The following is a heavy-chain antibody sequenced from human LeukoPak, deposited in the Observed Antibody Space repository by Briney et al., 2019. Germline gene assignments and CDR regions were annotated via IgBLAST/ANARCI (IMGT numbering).Heavy chain of an antibody. D-gene: IGHD3-22*01. Sequence: PSETLSLTCAVSGYSISSGYYWGWIRQPPGKGLEWIGSIYHSGSTYYNPSLKSRVTISVDTSKNQFSLKLSSVTAADTAVYYWARGEQGYYDSFLYWGQGTLVTVSS. CDR1: GYSISSGYY. V-gene: IGHV4-38-2*01. CDR3: ARGEQGYYDSFLY. CDR2: IYHSGST. J-gene: IGHJ4*02.